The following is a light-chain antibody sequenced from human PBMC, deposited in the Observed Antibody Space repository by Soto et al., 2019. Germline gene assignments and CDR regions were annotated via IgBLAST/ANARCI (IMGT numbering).Light chain of an antibody. J-gene: IGLJ1*01. CDR3: SSYAGNNMRV. Sequence: QSALTQPPSASGSLGQSVTISCAGTSSDVGAYDFVSWYQRHPDKVPKLIIYEVSNRPSGVPDRFSGSKSGNTASLTVSRLQAEDEAEYYCSSYAGNNMRVFGTGTKLTVL. V-gene: IGLV2-8*01. CDR2: EVS. CDR1: SSDVGAYDF.